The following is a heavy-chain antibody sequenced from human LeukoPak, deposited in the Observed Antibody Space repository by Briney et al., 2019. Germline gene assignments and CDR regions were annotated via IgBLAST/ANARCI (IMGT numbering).Heavy chain of an antibody. D-gene: IGHD3-22*01. CDR1: GFSVSSNY. J-gene: IGHJ4*02. CDR2: ISSGGYT. Sequence: GGSLRLSCAASGFSVSSNYMSWVRQAPGKGLEWVSVISSGGYTYYADSVKGRFTISGDNSKNTLYLQMNSLRAEDTAVYYCARVGTYYYDSSGYYYWGQGTLVTVSS. CDR3: ARVGTYYYDSSGYYY. V-gene: IGHV3-53*01.